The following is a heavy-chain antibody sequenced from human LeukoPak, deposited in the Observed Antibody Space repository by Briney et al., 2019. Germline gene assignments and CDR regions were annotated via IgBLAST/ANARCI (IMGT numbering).Heavy chain of an antibody. CDR3: ARRTGFYGSGSRTFDY. D-gene: IGHD3-10*01. J-gene: IGHJ4*02. CDR1: GFTFSNYW. V-gene: IGHV3-7*03. Sequence: GGSLRLSCAASGFTFSNYWMSWVRQAPGKGLEWVANIKQDGTEKYYVDSVKGRFTISRDNAKNSLYLQMNSLRAEDTAVYYCARRTGFYGSGSRTFDYWGQGTLVTVSS. CDR2: IKQDGTEK.